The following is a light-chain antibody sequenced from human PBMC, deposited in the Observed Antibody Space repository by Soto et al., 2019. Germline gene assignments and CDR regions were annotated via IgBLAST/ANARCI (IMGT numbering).Light chain of an antibody. CDR2: DTS. Sequence: QTVVTQEPSLTVSPGGTVTLTCGSSTGDVTSAHYPSWIQQKPGQAPRTLIYDTSKKHSWTPARFSGSLLGGKAALTLSGAQPEDEADYYCFLSYSGARPVVFGGGTKLTVL. CDR1: TGDVTSAHY. J-gene: IGLJ2*01. CDR3: FLSYSGARPVV. V-gene: IGLV7-46*01.